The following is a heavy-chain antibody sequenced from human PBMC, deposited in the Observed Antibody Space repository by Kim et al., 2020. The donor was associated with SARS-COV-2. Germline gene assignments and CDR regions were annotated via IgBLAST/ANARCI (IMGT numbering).Heavy chain of an antibody. Sequence: RKCRVTISVDTSKNPFSLKLGSVTAADTAVYYCARAAVPLGSYYYYGMDVWGQGTTVTVSS. J-gene: IGHJ6*02. D-gene: IGHD2-2*01. CDR3: ARAAVPLGSYYYYGMDV. V-gene: IGHV4-31*02.